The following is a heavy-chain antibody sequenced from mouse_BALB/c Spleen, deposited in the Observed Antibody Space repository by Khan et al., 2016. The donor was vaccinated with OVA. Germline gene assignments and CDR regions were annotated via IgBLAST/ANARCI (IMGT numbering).Heavy chain of an antibody. CDR1: GYTFTNYG. Sequence: QVQLQQSGPELKKPGETVKISCKASGYTFTNYGMNWVKQAPGKGLKWMGWINTYTGEPTYGDDLKGRFAFSLETSASTAYLQINNLKNEDTATYFCARVGNYWYFDVGGAGTTVTVSS. CDR2: INTYTGEP. CDR3: ARVGNYWYFDV. D-gene: IGHD2-1*01. J-gene: IGHJ1*01. V-gene: IGHV9-3-1*01.